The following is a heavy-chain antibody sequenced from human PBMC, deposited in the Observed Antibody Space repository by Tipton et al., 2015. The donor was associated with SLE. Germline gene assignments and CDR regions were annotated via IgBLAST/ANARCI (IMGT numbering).Heavy chain of an antibody. CDR3: ARPLEMATITVAFDY. CDR1: GGSISRGAYY. J-gene: IGHJ4*02. CDR2: IYTSGST. V-gene: IGHV4-61*02. Sequence: TLSLTCTVTGGSISRGAYYWSWLRQPAGKGLEWIGRIYTSGSTNYHPSLKSRVTISVDTSKNQFSLKLSSVTAADTAVYYCARPLEMATITVAFDYWGQGTLVTVSS. D-gene: IGHD5-24*01.